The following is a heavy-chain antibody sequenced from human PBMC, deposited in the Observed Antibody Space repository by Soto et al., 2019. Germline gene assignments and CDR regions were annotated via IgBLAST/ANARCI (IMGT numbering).Heavy chain of an antibody. V-gene: IGHV1-18*04. CDR3: ARDGVTYYDILTGYWIPYYFDY. CDR1: GYTFTSYG. CDR2: ISAYNGNT. Sequence: VKVSCKASGYTFTSYGISWVRQAPGQGLEWMGWISAYNGNTNYAQKLQGRVTMTTDTSTSTAYMELRSLRSDDTAVYYCARDGVTYYDILTGYWIPYYFDYWGQGTLVTVSS. J-gene: IGHJ4*02. D-gene: IGHD3-9*01.